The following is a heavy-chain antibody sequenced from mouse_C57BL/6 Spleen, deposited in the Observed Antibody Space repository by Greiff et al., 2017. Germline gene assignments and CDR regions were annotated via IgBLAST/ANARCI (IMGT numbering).Heavy chain of an antibody. D-gene: IGHD1-1*01. CDR2: IYWDDDK. CDR1: GFSLSTSGMG. J-gene: IGHJ4*01. CDR3: ARTPITTVVATGDYYAMDY. V-gene: IGHV8-12*01. Sequence: QVTLKVSGPGILQSSQTLSLTCSFSGFSLSTSGMGVSWIRQPSGKGLEWLAHIYWDDDKRYNPSLKRRPTISKDTSRNQVFLKITSVDTADTATYYSARTPITTVVATGDYYAMDYWGQGTSVTVSS.